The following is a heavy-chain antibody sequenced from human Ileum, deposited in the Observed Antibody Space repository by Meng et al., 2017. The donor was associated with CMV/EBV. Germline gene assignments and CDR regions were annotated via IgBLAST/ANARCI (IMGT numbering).Heavy chain of an antibody. CDR3: ARRGNYIDY. D-gene: IGHD1-26*01. V-gene: IGHV3-23*01. J-gene: IGHJ4*02. Sequence: VQLLGSGGDLVQPGGSLRLSCAASGFTFSTNVMNWVRQAPGKGLEWVSSITADGITTYDADSVKGRFTISRDNSKNTLYLSMNSLRAEDTAVYYCARRGNYIDYWGQGTLVTVSS. CDR2: ITADGITT. CDR1: GFTFSTNV.